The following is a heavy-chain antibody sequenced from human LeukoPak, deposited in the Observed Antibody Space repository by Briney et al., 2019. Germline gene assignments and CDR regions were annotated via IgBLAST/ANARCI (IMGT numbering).Heavy chain of an antibody. J-gene: IGHJ4*02. D-gene: IGHD3-22*01. V-gene: IGHV4-39*01. Sequence: NASETLSLTCTVSGGSISSSSYHWGWIRQPPGKGLEWIGSINYSGSTYYNPSLKSRVTISVDTSKNQFSLKLSSVTDTAVYYCASLGSITMIVYYWGQGTLVTVSS. CDR2: INYSGST. CDR3: ASLGSITMIVYY. CDR1: GGSISSSSYH.